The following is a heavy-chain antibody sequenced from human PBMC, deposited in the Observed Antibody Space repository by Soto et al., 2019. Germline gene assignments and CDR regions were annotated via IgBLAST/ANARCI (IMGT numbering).Heavy chain of an antibody. J-gene: IGHJ4*02. V-gene: IGHV4-34*01. CDR3: ARGLISGSHYAGGWYYFDS. Sequence: SETLSLTCDVYGGSFSDYIWTWIRQTPGKGLQWIGQINHSGSANYNPSLKSRVTISVHTSSSQFSLELSSVTAADTAVYYCARGLISGSHYAGGWYYFDSRGRRTSVTVSA. CDR2: INHSGSA. D-gene: IGHD1-26*01. CDR1: GGSFSDYI.